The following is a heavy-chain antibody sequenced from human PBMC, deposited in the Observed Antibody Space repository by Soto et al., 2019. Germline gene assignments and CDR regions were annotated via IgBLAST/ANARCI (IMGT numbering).Heavy chain of an antibody. V-gene: IGHV1-69*19. J-gene: IGHJ6*02. D-gene: IGHD6-13*01. CDR3: ARGAPHRIAAAGYHYYYGMDV. CDR1: GDTFSSYA. Sequence: QVQLVQSGAEVKKPGSSVKVSCKASGDTFSSYAISWVQQAPGQGLEWMGGIIPISGTANYARKFQGRVTIAADEYTSAAYMVLRSLRSEDTAVYYCARGAPHRIAAAGYHYYYGMDVWGQGTTVTVSS. CDR2: IIPISGTA.